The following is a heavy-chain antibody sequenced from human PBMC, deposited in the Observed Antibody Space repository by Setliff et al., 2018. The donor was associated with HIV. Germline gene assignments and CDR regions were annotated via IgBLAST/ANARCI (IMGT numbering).Heavy chain of an antibody. J-gene: IGHJ4*02. CDR3: MYGGRTATTH. Sequence: PGGSLRLSCAASGFTFSDYYLNWFRLAPGKGLEWISHITNTGSSTNYADSGKGRFTISRDNAKYSLYLQMNTLRVEDTAVYYCMYGGRTATTHWGQGTLVTVSS. CDR2: ITNTGSST. V-gene: IGHV3-11*04. D-gene: IGHD4-17*01. CDR1: GFTFSDYY.